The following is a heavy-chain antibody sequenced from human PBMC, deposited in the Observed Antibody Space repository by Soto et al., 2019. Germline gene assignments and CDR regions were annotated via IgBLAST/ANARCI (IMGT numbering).Heavy chain of an antibody. CDR1: RGTFSSYA. Sequence: QVQLVQSGAEVKKPGSSVKVSCKASRGTFSSYAISWVRQAPGQGLEWMGGIIPIFGTANYAQKFQGRVTITADESTSTAYMALSSLRSEDTAVYYCAWFGDSEKIKNWFVPWGQGTLVTVSS. J-gene: IGHJ5*02. CDR2: IIPIFGTA. CDR3: AWFGDSEKIKNWFVP. D-gene: IGHD3-10*01. V-gene: IGHV1-69*01.